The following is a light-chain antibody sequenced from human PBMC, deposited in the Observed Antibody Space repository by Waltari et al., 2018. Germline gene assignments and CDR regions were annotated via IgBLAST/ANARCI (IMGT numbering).Light chain of an antibody. CDR3: QQTFSTQTT. CDR2: AAS. J-gene: IGKJ5*01. V-gene: IGKV1-39*01. CDR1: QTISSD. Sequence: DIQMTQYPSSLSASVGDRVTITCRVSQTISSDLNWYQQKPGKAPKFLIYAASSLRSGFPSRFSGSRSGTEFTLTISSLQPEDFATYYCQQTFSTQTTFGQGTRLELK.